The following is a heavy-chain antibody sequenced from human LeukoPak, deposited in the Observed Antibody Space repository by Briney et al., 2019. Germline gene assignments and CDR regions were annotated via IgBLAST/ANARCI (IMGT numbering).Heavy chain of an antibody. J-gene: IGHJ4*02. V-gene: IGHV4-4*07. CDR3: ARRARLGYCSSTSCYTGVDY. D-gene: IGHD2-2*02. CDR1: GGSISSYY. Sequence: PSETLSLTCTVSGGSISSYYWSWIRQPAGEGLEWIGRIYTSGSTNYNPSLKSRVTISVDTSKNQFSLKLSSVTAADTAVYYCARRARLGYCSSTSCYTGVDYWGQGTLVTVSS. CDR2: IYTSGST.